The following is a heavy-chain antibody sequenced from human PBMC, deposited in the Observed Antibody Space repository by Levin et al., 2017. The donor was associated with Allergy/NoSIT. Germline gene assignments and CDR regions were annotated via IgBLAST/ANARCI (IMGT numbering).Heavy chain of an antibody. D-gene: IGHD3/OR15-3a*01. CDR3: ASPLARTGYYDMDV. J-gene: IGHJ6*02. Sequence: ASVKVSCKASGYTFTIYHIVWVRQASGQGLQWMGWMNPDSGVAVYAQAFQGRLSMSRDITTDEAYLELSSLGPDDTAVYYCASPLARTGYYDMDVWGQGTTVTVSS. CDR1: GYTFTIYH. CDR2: MNPDSGVA. V-gene: IGHV1-8*01.